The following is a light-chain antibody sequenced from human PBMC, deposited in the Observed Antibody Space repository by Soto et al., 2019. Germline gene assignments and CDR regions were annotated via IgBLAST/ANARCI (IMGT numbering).Light chain of an antibody. CDR2: AAS. V-gene: IGKV1-39*01. CDR3: QQSYTTPIT. CDR1: QTISSH. Sequence: DIQMTQSPSSLSASVGARVIITCRASQTISSHLNWYQQKPGKAPNLLVYAASSLQSGVPSRFTGSGSGTDFTLTISSLQPEDFATYFCQQSYTTPITFGQGTRLEIK. J-gene: IGKJ5*01.